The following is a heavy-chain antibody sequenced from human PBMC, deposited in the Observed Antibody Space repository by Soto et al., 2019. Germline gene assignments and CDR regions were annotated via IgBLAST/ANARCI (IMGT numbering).Heavy chain of an antibody. D-gene: IGHD3-22*01. J-gene: IGHJ6*02. CDR1: GGSFSGYD. Sequence: SETLSLTCAVYGGSFSGYDWSWIRQPPGKGLEWIGEINHSGSTNYNPSLKSRVTLSVDTSKNQFSLKLSSVTAADTAGYYCARGRGVVTPYYGMDVLGQGTTVTVSS. CDR2: INHSGST. V-gene: IGHV4-34*01. CDR3: ARGRGVVTPYYGMDV.